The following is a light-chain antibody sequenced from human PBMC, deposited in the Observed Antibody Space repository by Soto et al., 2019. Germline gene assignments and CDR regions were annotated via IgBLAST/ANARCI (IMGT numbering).Light chain of an antibody. J-gene: IGKJ5*01. Sequence: EVVLTQTPATLSLSPGERATLSCRASESVFGYLAWYQHKPGQAPRLLIYDASNRATGVPARFSGSGSGTDFTLTISSLEPEDFAVYYCQQRYRWPPITFGQGTRLEIK. CDR3: QQRYRWPPIT. V-gene: IGKV3-11*01. CDR1: ESVFGY. CDR2: DAS.